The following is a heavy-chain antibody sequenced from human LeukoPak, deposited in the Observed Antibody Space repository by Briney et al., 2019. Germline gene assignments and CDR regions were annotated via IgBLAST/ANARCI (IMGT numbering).Heavy chain of an antibody. CDR3: ASVAGDFDY. J-gene: IGHJ4*02. V-gene: IGHV3-30*02. CDR1: GFTFSSYG. CDR2: IRYDGSNT. Sequence: GGSLRLSCAASGFTFSSYGMHWVRQAPGKGLEWVAFIRYDGSNTYYADSVKGRFTISRDNSKNTLYLQMNSLRPEDTAVYYCASVAGDFDYWGQGTLVTVSS. D-gene: IGHD6-19*01.